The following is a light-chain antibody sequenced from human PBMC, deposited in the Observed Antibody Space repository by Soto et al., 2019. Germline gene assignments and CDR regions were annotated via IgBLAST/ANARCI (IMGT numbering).Light chain of an antibody. CDR2: GAS. CDR3: QHYGSSPPEFT. CDR1: QSVSSNY. Sequence: EIVLTQSPGTLSLSPGERATLSCRASQSVSSNYLAGYQQRPGQAPRLLIFGASYRAAGIPDRFSGSGSGTDFIRTISRLEPEEFAVYYCQHYGSSPPEFTFGPGTKVDSK. J-gene: IGKJ3*01. V-gene: IGKV3-20*01.